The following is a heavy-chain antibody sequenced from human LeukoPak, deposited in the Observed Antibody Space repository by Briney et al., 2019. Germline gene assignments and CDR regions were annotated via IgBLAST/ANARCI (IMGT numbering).Heavy chain of an antibody. CDR3: ARHYPTYCYDSSGYRGLDY. CDR2: INHSGST. D-gene: IGHD3-22*01. V-gene: IGHV4-34*01. Sequence: PSETLSLTCAVYGGSFSGYYWSWIRQPPGKGLEWIGEINHSGSTNYNPSLKSRVTISVDTSKNQFSLKLSSVTAADTAVYYCARHYPTYCYDSSGYRGLDYWGQGTLVTISS. J-gene: IGHJ4*02. CDR1: GGSFSGYY.